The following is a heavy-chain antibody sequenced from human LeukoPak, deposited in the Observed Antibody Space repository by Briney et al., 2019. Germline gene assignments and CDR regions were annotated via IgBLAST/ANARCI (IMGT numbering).Heavy chain of an antibody. CDR1: GFTFSSYA. D-gene: IGHD6-19*01. V-gene: IGHV3-30-3*01. J-gene: IGHJ4*02. CDR3: ASGYSSGWYYFDY. CDR2: ISYDGSNK. Sequence: GGSLRLSCAASGFTFSSYAMHWVRQAPDKGLEWVAVISYDGSNKYYADSVKGRFTISRDNSKNTLYLQMNSLRAEDTAVYYCASGYSSGWYYFDYWGQGTLVTVSS.